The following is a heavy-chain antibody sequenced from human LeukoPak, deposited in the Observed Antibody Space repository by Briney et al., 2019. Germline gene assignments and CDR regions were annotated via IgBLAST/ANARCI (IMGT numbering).Heavy chain of an antibody. J-gene: IGHJ6*02. D-gene: IGHD3-10*01. CDR1: GFTFSSYG. Sequence: PGGSLRLSCAASGFTFSSYGMNWVRQAPGKGLEWVASISYDGSDNYYVDSVKGRFTISRDNSKNTLYLQMNSLRAEDTAVYYCAKDIVAVVRGVIRTYYYYGMDVWGQGTTVTVSS. V-gene: IGHV3-30*18. CDR3: AKDIVAVVRGVIRTYYYYGMDV. CDR2: ISYDGSDN.